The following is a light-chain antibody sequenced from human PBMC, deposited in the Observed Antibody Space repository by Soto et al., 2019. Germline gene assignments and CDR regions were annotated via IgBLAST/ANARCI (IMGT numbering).Light chain of an antibody. V-gene: IGKV1-5*03. Sequence: DIQMTQSPSTLSGSVGDRVTITCRTGHTISSRLAWYQQKPGKAPKLLIYKASTLKSGVPSRFSGSGTGTEFTLTISSLQPDDFATYYCQHSNSYSEAFGHGTKVELK. J-gene: IGKJ1*01. CDR2: KAS. CDR1: HTISSR. CDR3: QHSNSYSEA.